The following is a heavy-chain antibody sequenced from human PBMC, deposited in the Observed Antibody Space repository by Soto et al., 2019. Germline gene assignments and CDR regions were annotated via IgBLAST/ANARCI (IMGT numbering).Heavy chain of an antibody. D-gene: IGHD3-22*01. CDR2: IIPIFGTA. J-gene: IGHJ4*02. CDR1: GGSFNRHT. Sequence: QVQLVQSGAEVRQPGSSVRVSCKASGGSFNRHTISWVRQAPGPGLEWMGGIIPIFGTANHAQKFQGRVTIIADESTSTVYMEWRSLRSDDTAIYYCARGWGDDSTDYYYAYWGQGTLVIVSS. CDR3: ARGWGDDSTDYYYAY. V-gene: IGHV1-69*01.